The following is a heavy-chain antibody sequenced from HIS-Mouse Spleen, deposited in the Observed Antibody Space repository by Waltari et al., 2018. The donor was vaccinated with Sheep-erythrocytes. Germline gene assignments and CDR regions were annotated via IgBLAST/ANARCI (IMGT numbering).Heavy chain of an antibody. D-gene: IGHD3-3*01. J-gene: IGHJ4*02. V-gene: IGHV4-39*07. CDR2: IYYSGST. Sequence: QLQLQESGPGLVKPSETLSLTCTVSGGSISSMSYYWDWIRQPPGKGLGWIGSIYYSGSTSYNPSLKSLVTISVDTSKNQFSLKLSSVTAADTAVYYCASSGVGYWGQGTLVTVSS. CDR1: GGSISSMSYY. CDR3: ASSGVGY.